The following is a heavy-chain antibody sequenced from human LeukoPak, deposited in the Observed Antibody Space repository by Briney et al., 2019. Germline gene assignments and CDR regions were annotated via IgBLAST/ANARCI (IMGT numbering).Heavy chain of an antibody. CDR1: GYIFSDYY. Sequence: ASVKVSCKASGYIFSDYYIHWMRQAPGQGLEWMGWINPNSGGTNYAQNFQGRVTITKERSSNTAYMDLTSLRSDDTAVYYCARFVTAGNLFDPWGQGTLVTVSP. CDR2: INPNSGGT. V-gene: IGHV1-2*02. CDR3: ARFVTAGNLFDP. J-gene: IGHJ5*02. D-gene: IGHD6-13*01.